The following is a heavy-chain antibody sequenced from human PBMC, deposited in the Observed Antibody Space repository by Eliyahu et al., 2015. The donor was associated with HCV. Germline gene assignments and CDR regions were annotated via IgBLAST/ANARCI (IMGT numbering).Heavy chain of an antibody. CDR1: GFTFGDHY. V-gene: IGHV3-72*01. D-gene: IGHD1-26*01. CDR3: VRDSAYSGKYDY. J-gene: IGHJ4*02. CDR2: SGVKRENYKP. Sequence: VHLEESGGGLVQPGGSLRLSCAGSGFTFGDHYMDWVRQAPGKGLEWVGRSGVKRENYKPEYAPSVKDRFIISRDDSRNSLFLQMTSLIAEDTAVYYCVRDSAYSGKYDYWGQGTLVTVSS.